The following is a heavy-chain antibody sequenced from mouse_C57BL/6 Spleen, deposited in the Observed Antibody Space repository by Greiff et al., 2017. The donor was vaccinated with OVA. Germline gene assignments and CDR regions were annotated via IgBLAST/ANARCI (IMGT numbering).Heavy chain of an antibody. CDR3: ARDSSGRFAY. Sequence: EVQLQQSGPGLVKPSQSLSLTCSVTGYSITSGYYWNWIRQFPGNKLEWMGYVSYAGSYNYNPSLINRSPITRDTSKNQFFLKLISLTTEDKATYYCARDSSGRFAYWGQGTLVTVSA. D-gene: IGHD3-2*02. CDR1: GYSITSGYY. V-gene: IGHV3-6*01. CDR2: VSYAGSY. J-gene: IGHJ3*01.